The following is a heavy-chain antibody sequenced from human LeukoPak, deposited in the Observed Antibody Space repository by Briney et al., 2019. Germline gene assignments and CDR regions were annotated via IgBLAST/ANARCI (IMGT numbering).Heavy chain of an antibody. J-gene: IGHJ4*02. Sequence: GGSLRLSCAASGFTFSSYWMSWVRQAPGKGLEWVANIKQDGSEKYCVDSVKGRFTISRDNAKNSLYLRMNSLRAEDTAVYYCARDQSTFGGVIVPPSLYYWGQGTLVTVSS. CDR2: IKQDGSEK. CDR3: ARDQSTFGGVIVPPSLYY. CDR1: GFTFSSYW. D-gene: IGHD3-16*02. V-gene: IGHV3-7*01.